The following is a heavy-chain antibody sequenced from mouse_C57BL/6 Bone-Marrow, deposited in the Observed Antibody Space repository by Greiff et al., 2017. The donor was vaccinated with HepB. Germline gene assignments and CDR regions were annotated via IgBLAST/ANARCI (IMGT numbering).Heavy chain of an antibody. CDR2: ISDGGSYT. Sequence: EVKLMESGGGLVKPGGSLKLSCAASGFTFSSYAMSWVRQTPEKRLEWVATISDGGSYTYYPDNVKGRFTISRDNAKNNLYLQMSHLKSEDTAMYYCARDYLSYAMDYWGQGTSVTVSS. CDR1: GFTFSSYA. V-gene: IGHV5-4*01. D-gene: IGHD2-3*01. J-gene: IGHJ4*01. CDR3: ARDYLSYAMDY.